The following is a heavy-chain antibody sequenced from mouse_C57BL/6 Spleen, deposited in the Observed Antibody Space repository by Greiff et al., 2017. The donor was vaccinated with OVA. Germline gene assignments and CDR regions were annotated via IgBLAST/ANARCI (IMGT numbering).Heavy chain of an antibody. CDR3: ARTKLTGTFDY. Sequence: VQLQQPGAELVRPGSSVKLSCKASGYTFTSYWKDWVKQRPGQGLEWIGNIYPSDSETHYNQKFKDKATLTVDKSSSTAYMQLSSLTSEDSAVYYCARTKLTGTFDYWGQGTTLTVSS. J-gene: IGHJ2*01. CDR2: IYPSDSET. V-gene: IGHV1-61*01. D-gene: IGHD4-1*01. CDR1: GYTFTSYW.